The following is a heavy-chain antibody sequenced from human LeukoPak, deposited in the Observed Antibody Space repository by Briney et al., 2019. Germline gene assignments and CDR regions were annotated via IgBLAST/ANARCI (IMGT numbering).Heavy chain of an antibody. CDR3: ARLYGNYQNYFDY. J-gene: IGHJ4*02. Sequence: SETLSLTCTVSGASISGSGYYWGWIRQPPGKGLEWVGHMYYRGNTFYNPSLKSRVTISVDTSKNQFSLKLRSVTAADTAVYYCARLYGNYQNYFDYWGQGTLVTVSS. D-gene: IGHD1-7*01. CDR1: GASISGSGYY. V-gene: IGHV4-39*07. CDR2: MYYRGNT.